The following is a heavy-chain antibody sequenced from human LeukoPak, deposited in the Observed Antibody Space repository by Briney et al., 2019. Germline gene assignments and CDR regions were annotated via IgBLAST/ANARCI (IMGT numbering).Heavy chain of an antibody. CDR3: AREGGHIVATIPFDY. CDR2: ISAYNGNT. J-gene: IGHJ4*02. CDR1: GYTFTSYG. D-gene: IGHD5-12*01. V-gene: IGHV1-18*01. Sequence: GASVKVSCKASGYTFTSYGISWVQQAPGQGLEWMGWISAYNGNTNYAQKPQGRVTMTTDTSTSTAYMELRSLRSDDTAVYYCAREGGHIVATIPFDYWGQGTLVTVSS.